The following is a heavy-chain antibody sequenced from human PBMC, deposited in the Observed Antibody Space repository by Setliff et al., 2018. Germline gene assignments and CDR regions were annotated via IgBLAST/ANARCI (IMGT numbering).Heavy chain of an antibody. CDR3: ARADHLVTTTFDY. CDR1: GYSLSNYV. CDR2: INTKTGDP. D-gene: IGHD4-17*01. V-gene: IGHV7-4-1*02. Sequence: GASVKVSCKASGYSLSNYVMNWVRQAPGQGLEWMGWINTKTGDPTYAQGYTGRFVFSLDTSDSATYLDISNLKAEDTATYYCARADHLVTTTFDYWGQGTLVTVSS. J-gene: IGHJ4*01.